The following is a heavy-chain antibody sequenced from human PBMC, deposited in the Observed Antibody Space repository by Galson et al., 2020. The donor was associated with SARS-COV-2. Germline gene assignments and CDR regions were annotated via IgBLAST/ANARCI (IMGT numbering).Heavy chain of an antibody. CDR2: IWYDGSNK. D-gene: IGHD1-7*01. Sequence: GGSLRLSCAASGFTFSNYGMHWVRQAPGKGLEWVAVIWYDGSNKYYADSVKGRFTISRDNSKNTLYLQMNSLRAEDTAVYYCARDRDMYNWNYVPDYWGQGTLVTVSS. J-gene: IGHJ4*02. V-gene: IGHV3-33*01. CDR1: GFTFSNYG. CDR3: ARDRDMYNWNYVPDY.